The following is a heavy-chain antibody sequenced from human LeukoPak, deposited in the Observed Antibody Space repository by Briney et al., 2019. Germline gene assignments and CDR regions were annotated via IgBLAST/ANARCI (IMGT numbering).Heavy chain of an antibody. J-gene: IGHJ4*02. Sequence: PGGSLRLSCAASGFTFSSHSMNWVRQAPGKGLEWVSYISSSGSTTYYADSVKGRFTISRDNAKNSLYLQMNSLRAEDTAVYYCARGAYYYEDWGQGTLVTVSS. CDR3: ARGAYYYED. CDR2: ISSSGSTT. D-gene: IGHD3-22*01. V-gene: IGHV3-48*01. CDR1: GFTFSSHS.